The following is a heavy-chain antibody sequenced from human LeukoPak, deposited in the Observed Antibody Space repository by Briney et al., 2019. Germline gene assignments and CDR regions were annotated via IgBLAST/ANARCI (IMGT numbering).Heavy chain of an antibody. Sequence: GGSLRLSCAASGFTFSSYWMSWVRQAPGKGLEWVANIKQDGSEEYYVDSVKGRFTISRDNAKNSLYLQMNSLRAEDTAVYYCARGGAVIPHYYYYMDVWGKGTTVTVSS. D-gene: IGHD3-22*01. V-gene: IGHV3-7*01. J-gene: IGHJ6*03. CDR2: IKQDGSEE. CDR1: GFTFSSYW. CDR3: ARGGAVIPHYYYYMDV.